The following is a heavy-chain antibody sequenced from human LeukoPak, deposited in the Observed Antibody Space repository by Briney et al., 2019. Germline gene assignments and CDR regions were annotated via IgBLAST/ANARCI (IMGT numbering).Heavy chain of an antibody. Sequence: PGGSLRLSCAASGVSFSDYAMTWVRQAPGKGLEWVSSISSSSSFIYYADSVKGRFTISRDNAKNSLYLQMNSLRAEDTAVYYCARGGRTTAELIDYWGQGTLVTVSS. CDR3: ARGGRTTAELIDY. V-gene: IGHV3-21*01. D-gene: IGHD4-17*01. CDR1: GVSFSDYA. J-gene: IGHJ4*02. CDR2: ISSSSSFI.